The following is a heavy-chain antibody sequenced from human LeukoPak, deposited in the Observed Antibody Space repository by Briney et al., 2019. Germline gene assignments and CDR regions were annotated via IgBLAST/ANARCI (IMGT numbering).Heavy chain of an antibody. D-gene: IGHD4-23*01. J-gene: IGHJ4*02. CDR3: ARGYHDYGGKYFDY. Sequence: ASETLSLTCNVSGGSISSGGSRWSWIRQHPGKGLEWIGYVYYSGSTYYNPSLESRLTMSVDTSKNQFSLKLSSVTAADTAVYYCARGYHDYGGKYFDYWGQGTLVTVSS. V-gene: IGHV4-31*03. CDR2: VYYSGST. CDR1: GGSISSGGSR.